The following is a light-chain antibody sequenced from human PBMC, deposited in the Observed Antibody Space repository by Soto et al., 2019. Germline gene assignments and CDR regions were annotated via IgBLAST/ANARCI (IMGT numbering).Light chain of an antibody. CDR3: AAWVGSLNVVL. CDR1: SSNIGTNT. V-gene: IGLV1-44*01. J-gene: IGLJ3*02. CDR2: SSN. Sequence: QSALTQPPSASGTPGQRVTISCSGSSSNIGTNTVNWYQQFPRSAPKLLMYSSNQRPSGVPDRFSGSKSGTSASLAISGLQSEDEADYYCAAWVGSLNVVLFGGGTKLTVL.